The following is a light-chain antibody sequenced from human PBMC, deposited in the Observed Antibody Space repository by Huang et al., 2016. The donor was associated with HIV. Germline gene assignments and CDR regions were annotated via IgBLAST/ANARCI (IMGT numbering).Light chain of an antibody. CDR1: QSVSSN. CDR2: GAS. J-gene: IGKJ1*01. CDR3: QQYNNWPRT. V-gene: IGKV3-15*01. Sequence: EVVMTQSPATLSVSPGERATLSCRASQSVSSNFAWYQQKVGQAPRLLIYGASIRATGIPDRVSGSGSGTEFTLTISSLQSEDFAVYYCQQYNNWPRTFGQGTKVEIK.